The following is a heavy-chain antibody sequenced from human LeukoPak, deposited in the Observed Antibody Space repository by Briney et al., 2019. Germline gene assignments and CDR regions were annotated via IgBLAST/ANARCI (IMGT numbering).Heavy chain of an antibody. CDR2: MSPNSGNT. CDR1: GYSFTDHA. CDR3: ARGPPNWGYDY. V-gene: IGHV1-8*02. J-gene: IGHJ4*02. Sequence: GASVKVSCKASGYSFTDHAIHWVRQVPGQGLEWMGWMSPNSGNTGYAQKFQGRVTMTRSTSMSTAYMELSSLRSEDTAVYYCARGPPNWGYDYWGQGTLVTVSS. D-gene: IGHD7-27*01.